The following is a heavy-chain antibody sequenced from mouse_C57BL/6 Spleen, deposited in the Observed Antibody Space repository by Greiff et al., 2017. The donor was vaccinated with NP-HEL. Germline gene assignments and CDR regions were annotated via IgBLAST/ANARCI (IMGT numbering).Heavy chain of an antibody. CDR3: AKDYYGNFYYFDY. CDR1: GYTFTSYW. V-gene: IGHV1-52*01. D-gene: IGHD2-1*01. J-gene: IGHJ2*01. CDR2: IDPSDSET. Sequence: QVQLQQPGAELVRPGSSVKLSCKASGYTFTSYWMHWVKQRPIQGLEWIGNIDPSDSETHYNQKFKDKATLTVDKASSTAYMPLSSLTSEDSAVYYCAKDYYGNFYYFDYWGKGTTLSVSS.